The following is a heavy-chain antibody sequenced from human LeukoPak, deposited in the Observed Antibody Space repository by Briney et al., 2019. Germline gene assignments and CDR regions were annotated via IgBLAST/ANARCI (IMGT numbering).Heavy chain of an antibody. D-gene: IGHD3-22*01. Sequence: ASVKVSCKASGYTFTDYFIHWVRQAPEQGLEWMGWINPKSGATNFAQKFQGRVTVTRDTSITTAYMDLSRLTSDDTAVYYCARIWGYDSSGHYLNSFDPWGQGALVTVSS. CDR1: GYTFTDYF. J-gene: IGHJ5*02. V-gene: IGHV1-2*02. CDR3: ARIWGYDSSGHYLNSFDP. CDR2: INPKSGAT.